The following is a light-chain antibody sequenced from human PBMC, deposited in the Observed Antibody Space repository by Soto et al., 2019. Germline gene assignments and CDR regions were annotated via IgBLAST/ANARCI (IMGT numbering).Light chain of an antibody. J-gene: IGKJ4*01. CDR3: MQVTHWPLT. CDR2: KVS. V-gene: IGKV2-30*02. Sequence: DVVMTQSPLSLPGTLGQPASISCRSSQSLVHSDGDTYLTWFHQRPGQPPRRLIYKVSNRVSGVPDRFSCSGSGPDFTLKISRVEAEDVGLYYCMQVTHWPLTFGGGTNVEIK. CDR1: QSLVHSDGDTY.